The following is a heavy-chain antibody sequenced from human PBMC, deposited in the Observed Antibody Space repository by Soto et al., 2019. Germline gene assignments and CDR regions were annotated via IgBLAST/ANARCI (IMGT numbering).Heavy chain of an antibody. CDR2: IDWDDDK. V-gene: IGHV2-70*01. CDR1: GFSLSTSGMC. J-gene: IGHJ6*02. CDR3: ARTVVGATHYYYYYGMDV. D-gene: IGHD1-26*01. Sequence: LVNPTQTLTLTCTFSGFSLSTSGMCVSWIRQPPGKALEWLALIDWDDDKYYSTSLKTRLTISKDTSKNQVVLTMTNMDPVDTATYYCARTVVGATHYYYYYGMDVWGQGTTVTVSS.